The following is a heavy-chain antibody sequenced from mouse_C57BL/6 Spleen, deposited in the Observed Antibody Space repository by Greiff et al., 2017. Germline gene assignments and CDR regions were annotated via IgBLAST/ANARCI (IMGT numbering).Heavy chain of an antibody. CDR1: GYTFTSYW. V-gene: IGHV1-69*01. Sequence: QVQLQQPGAELVMPGASVKLSCKASGYTFTSYWMHWVKQRPGQGLEWIGEIDPSDSYTNYNQKFKGKSTLTVDKSSSTAYMQLSSLTSEDSAVYYCARMDYGAMDYWGQGTSVTVSS. D-gene: IGHD1-1*01. J-gene: IGHJ4*01. CDR3: ARMDYGAMDY. CDR2: IDPSDSYT.